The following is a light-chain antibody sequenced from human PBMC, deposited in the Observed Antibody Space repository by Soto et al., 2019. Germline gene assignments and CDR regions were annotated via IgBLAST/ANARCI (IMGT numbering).Light chain of an antibody. CDR2: AAS. J-gene: IGKJ1*01. CDR1: QGISSY. V-gene: IGKV1-8*01. Sequence: AIRMTQSPSSLSASTGDRVTITCRASQGISSYLAWYQQKPGKAPKLLIYAASTLQSGVPSRFSGSGSGTDFTLTLSCLQSEDFATYYCPQYYSYPWTFGQGTKVAIK. CDR3: PQYYSYPWT.